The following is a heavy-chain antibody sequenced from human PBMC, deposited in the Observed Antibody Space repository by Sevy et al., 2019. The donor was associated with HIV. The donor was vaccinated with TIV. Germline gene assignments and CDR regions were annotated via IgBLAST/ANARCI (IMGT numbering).Heavy chain of an antibody. CDR3: VRDRRIDDSRGFDI. CDR1: GFTFSSYD. D-gene: IGHD3-22*01. Sequence: GGSLRLSCAASGFTFSSYDMNWVRQAPGKGLEWVSYISSSGTTVSYADSVKGRFTISRDNAKNSLYLQMNSLRAEDTAVYYCVRDRRIDDSRGFDIWGHGTMVTVSS. J-gene: IGHJ3*02. CDR2: ISSSGTTV. V-gene: IGHV3-48*03.